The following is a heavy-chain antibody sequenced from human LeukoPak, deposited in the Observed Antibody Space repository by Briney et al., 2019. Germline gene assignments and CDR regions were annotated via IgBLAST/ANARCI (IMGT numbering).Heavy chain of an antibody. Sequence: GGSLRLSCAASGFTFSNAWMSWVRQAPGKGLEWVSSISSSSSYIYYADSVKGRFTISRDNAKNSLYLQMNSLRAEDTAVYYCAGERGSYDSSGYYLDYWGQGTLVTVSS. CDR1: GFTFSNAW. CDR2: ISSSSSYI. V-gene: IGHV3-21*01. CDR3: AGERGSYDSSGYYLDY. D-gene: IGHD3-22*01. J-gene: IGHJ4*02.